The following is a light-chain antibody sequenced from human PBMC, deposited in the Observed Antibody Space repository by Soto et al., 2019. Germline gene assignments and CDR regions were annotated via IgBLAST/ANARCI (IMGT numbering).Light chain of an antibody. Sequence: EIVLTQSTGTLSLCPGDRDTLSCRASQSVSSSYLAWYQQKPGQAPRLLIYGASSRATGIPDRFSGSGSGTEFTLTISRLQSEDVAVDYCQQSNNWPWTFGQGTQVDIK. CDR2: GAS. J-gene: IGKJ1*01. CDR3: QQSNNWPWT. V-gene: IGKV3-20*01. CDR1: QSVSSSY.